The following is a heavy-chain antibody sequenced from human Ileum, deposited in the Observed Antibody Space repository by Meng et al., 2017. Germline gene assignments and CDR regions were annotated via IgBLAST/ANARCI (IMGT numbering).Heavy chain of an antibody. Sequence: QVQLQESGPRLVKPSGTLSLTCAVSGTWWSWVRQPPGKGLEWIGEIFQSGRTNYNPSLKSRVTISIDKSKSQISLQLSAVTAADTAVYSCATSNDRDVYYLGYWGQGTLVTGSS. CDR3: ATSNDRDVYYLGY. D-gene: IGHD3-22*01. V-gene: IGHV4-4*02. CDR2: IFQSGRT. J-gene: IGHJ4*02. CDR1: GTW.